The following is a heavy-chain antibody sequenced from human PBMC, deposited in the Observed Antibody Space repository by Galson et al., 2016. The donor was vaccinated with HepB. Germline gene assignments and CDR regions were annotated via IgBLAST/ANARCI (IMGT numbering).Heavy chain of an antibody. CDR3: VRGFHLHEEIPMDF. J-gene: IGHJ4*01. CDR1: GFIFSAYA. CDR2: TSGNADIT. V-gene: IGHV3-64D*06. D-gene: IGHD3-3*02. Sequence: SLRLSCAASGFIFSAYAMHWVRQAPGTGLECVSATSGNADITHYVDSVKGRFTTSKDFSKSTLYLQMSSLRVEDTAVYYCVRGFHLHEEIPMDFWGQGTLVTVSS.